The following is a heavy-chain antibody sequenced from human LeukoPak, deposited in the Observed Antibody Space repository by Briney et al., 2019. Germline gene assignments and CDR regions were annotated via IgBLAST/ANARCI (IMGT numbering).Heavy chain of an antibody. CDR2: ISVYNGDT. V-gene: IGHV1-18*01. CDR1: GYTFTTYG. D-gene: IGHD6-19*01. CDR3: ARDSVAVCPGWFDP. Sequence: GASVKVSCKASGYTFTTYGISWVRQAPGQGLEWMGWISVYNGDTKYAQKFQGRVTMTTDTSTSTAYMELRSLRSDDTAVYYCARDSVAVCPGWFDPWGQGTLVTVSS. J-gene: IGHJ5*02.